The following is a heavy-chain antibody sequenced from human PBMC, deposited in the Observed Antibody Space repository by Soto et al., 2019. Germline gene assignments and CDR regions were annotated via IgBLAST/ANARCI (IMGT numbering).Heavy chain of an antibody. D-gene: IGHD6-19*01. CDR1: GFTFSSYG. V-gene: IGHV3-33*01. J-gene: IGHJ6*02. Sequence: GGSLRLSCAASGFTFSSYGMHWVRQAPGKGLEWVAVIWYDGGNKYYADSVKGRFTISRDNSKNTLYLQMNSLRAEDTAVYYCARPLKYSSGWSALNAPYYYYGMDVWGQGTTVTVSS. CDR2: IWYDGGNK. CDR3: ARPLKYSSGWSALNAPYYYYGMDV.